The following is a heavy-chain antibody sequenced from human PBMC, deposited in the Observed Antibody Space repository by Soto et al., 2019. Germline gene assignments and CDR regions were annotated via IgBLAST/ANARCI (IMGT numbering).Heavy chain of an antibody. CDR1: GYIFTNYY. J-gene: IGHJ4*02. CDR2: INPNGGST. D-gene: IGHD7-27*01. Sequence: QVQLVQSGAEVKNPGASVKLSCKASGYIFTNYYIHWVRQAPGQGLEWMEIINPNGGSTNYAQEFQGRVTLARDTFTNTVYMELSSLRSEDTAIYYCARDLTSGDYWGQGTLVTVSS. CDR3: ARDLTSGDY. V-gene: IGHV1-46*01.